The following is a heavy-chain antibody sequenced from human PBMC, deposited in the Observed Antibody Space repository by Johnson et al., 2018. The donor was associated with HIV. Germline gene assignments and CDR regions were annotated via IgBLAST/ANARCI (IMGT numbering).Heavy chain of an antibody. CDR2: IYSGDST. Sequence: VQLVESGGGLIQPGGSLRLSCVASGFTVISNHMSWVRQAPGKGLEWVSVIYSGDSTNYADSVTGRFTLSRDNSKNTLHLQMNSLNAEDTAMYYCARLRQEANCGADCHWAIWGQGTMVTVSS. CDR3: ARLRQEANCGADCHWAI. D-gene: IGHD2-21*02. CDR1: GFTVISNH. J-gene: IGHJ3*02. V-gene: IGHV3-53*01.